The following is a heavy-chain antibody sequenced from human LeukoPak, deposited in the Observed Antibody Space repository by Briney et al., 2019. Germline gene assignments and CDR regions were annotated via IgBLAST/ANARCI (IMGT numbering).Heavy chain of an antibody. CDR1: GFTFSNYW. V-gene: IGHV3-7*01. D-gene: IGHD3-22*01. J-gene: IGHJ5*01. CDR2: IKEDGSEK. Sequence: GGSLRLXCTASGFTFSNYWMSWVRQAPGKVLEWVANIKEDGSEKYYVDSVKGRFTISRDNAKSSLSLQMDSLRAEDTAIYYCARIYYYDSNGRYRWFDSWGQGTLVTVSS. CDR3: ARIYYYDSNGRYRWFDS.